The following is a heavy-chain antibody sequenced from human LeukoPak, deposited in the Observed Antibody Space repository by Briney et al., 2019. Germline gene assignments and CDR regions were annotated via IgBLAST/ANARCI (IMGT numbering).Heavy chain of an antibody. CDR3: ARDLGYGDYNTKLDY. V-gene: IGHV3-30*01. CDR2: ISYDGSNK. CDR1: GFTFSSYA. Sequence: GGSLRLSCAASGFTFSSYAMHWVRQAPGKGLEWVAVISYDGSNKYYADSVKGRFTISRDNSKNTLYLQMNSLRAEDTAVYYCARDLGYGDYNTKLDYWGQGTLVTVSS. J-gene: IGHJ4*02. D-gene: IGHD4-17*01.